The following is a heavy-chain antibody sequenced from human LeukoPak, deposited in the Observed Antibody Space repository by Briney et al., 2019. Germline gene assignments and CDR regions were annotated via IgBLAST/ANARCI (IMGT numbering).Heavy chain of an antibody. CDR2: IYTSGST. V-gene: IGHV4-61*02. Sequence: PSETLSLTCTVSGGSISSGDYYWSWIRQPAGKGLEWIGRIYTSGSTNYNPSLKSRVTISVDTSKNQFSLKLSSVTAADTAVYYCARDLSYYYYMDVWGKGTTVTVSS. CDR3: ARDLSYYYYMDV. CDR1: GGSISSGDYY. J-gene: IGHJ6*03.